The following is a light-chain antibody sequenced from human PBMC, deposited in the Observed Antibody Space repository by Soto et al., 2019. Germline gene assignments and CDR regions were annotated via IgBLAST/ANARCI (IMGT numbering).Light chain of an antibody. CDR2: GAS. Sequence: ETVMTQSPATLSVSPGERATLSCRASKSVSTKLAWYQQKPGQAPRLLIYGASTRATGIPARFSGSGSGTEFTLTVSSLQSEDFSVYYCQQYDDWPPITFGQGTRREIK. CDR1: KSVSTK. CDR3: QQYDDWPPIT. J-gene: IGKJ5*01. V-gene: IGKV3D-15*01.